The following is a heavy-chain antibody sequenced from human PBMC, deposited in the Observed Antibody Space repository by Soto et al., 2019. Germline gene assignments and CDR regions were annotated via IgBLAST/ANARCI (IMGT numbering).Heavy chain of an antibody. CDR3: ARDMFSTVDYYYGMDV. J-gene: IGHJ6*02. Sequence: ASVKVSCKASGYTFTGYYMHWVRQAPGQGLEWMGWINPNSGGTNYAQKFQGRVTMTRDTSISTAYMELSRLRSDDTAVYYCARDMFSTVDYYYGMDVWGQGTTVTVSS. CDR2: INPNSGGT. CDR1: GYTFTGYY. D-gene: IGHD4-17*01. V-gene: IGHV1-2*02.